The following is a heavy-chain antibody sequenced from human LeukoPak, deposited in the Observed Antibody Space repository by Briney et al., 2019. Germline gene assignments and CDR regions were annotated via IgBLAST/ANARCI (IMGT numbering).Heavy chain of an antibody. V-gene: IGHV4-59*01. CDR3: ASASTYSSSWEGGYDY. Sequence: PSETLSLTCTVSGGSIVNYYWSWIRQPPGKGLEWIGYIYYTGITHYNPSLKSRVTLSVDTSKNQFSLNLSSVTAADTAVYYCASASTYSSSWEGGYDYWGQGTLVTVSS. J-gene: IGHJ4*02. CDR2: IYYTGIT. D-gene: IGHD6-13*01. CDR1: GGSIVNYY.